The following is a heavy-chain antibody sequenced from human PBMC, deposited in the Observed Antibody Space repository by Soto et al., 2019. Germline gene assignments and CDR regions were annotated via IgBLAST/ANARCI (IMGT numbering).Heavy chain of an antibody. CDR3: ARTGLVTLKYFQH. CDR2: IYHSGST. Sequence: SETLSLTCAVSDGSISSSNWWSWVRQPPGKGLEWIGEIYHSGSTNYNPSLKSRVTISVDKSKNQFSLKLSSVTAADTAVYYCARTGLVTLKYFQHWGQGTLVTVSS. J-gene: IGHJ1*01. V-gene: IGHV4-4*02. CDR1: DGSISSSNW. D-gene: IGHD2-15*01.